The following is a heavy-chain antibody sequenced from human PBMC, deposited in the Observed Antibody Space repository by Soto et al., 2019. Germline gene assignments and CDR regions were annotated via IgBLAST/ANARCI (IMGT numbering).Heavy chain of an antibody. V-gene: IGHV4-34*01. CDR2: INHSGST. J-gene: IGHJ3*02. D-gene: IGHD3-3*01. Sequence: PSETLSLTCAVYGGSFSGCYWSWIRQPPGKGLEWIGEINHSGSTNYNPSLKSRVTISVDTSKNQFSLKLSSVTAADTAVYYCASYDFWSGYLLSGAFDIWGQGTMVTVSS. CDR1: GGSFSGCY. CDR3: ASYDFWSGYLLSGAFDI.